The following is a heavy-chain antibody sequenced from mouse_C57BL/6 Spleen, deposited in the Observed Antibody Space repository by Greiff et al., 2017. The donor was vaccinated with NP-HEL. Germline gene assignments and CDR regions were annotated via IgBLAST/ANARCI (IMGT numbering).Heavy chain of an antibody. V-gene: IGHV2-5*01. D-gene: IGHD1-1*01. CDR1: GFSLTSYG. CDR3: AKKAYGSSYGGYFDG. J-gene: IGHJ1*03. CDR2: IWRGGST. Sequence: QVQLQQSGPGLVQPSQRLSITCTVSGFSLTSYGVHWVRQSPGKGLEWLGVIWRGGSTDYNAAFMSRLSITKDNSKSQVFFKMNSLQADDTAIYYCAKKAYGSSYGGYFDGWGTGTTVTVSS.